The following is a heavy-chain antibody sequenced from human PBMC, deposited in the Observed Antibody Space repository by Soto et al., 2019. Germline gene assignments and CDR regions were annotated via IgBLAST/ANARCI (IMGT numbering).Heavy chain of an antibody. CDR1: EFTFSDHA. Sequence: QVQLVESGGGVVQPGRSLRLSCTASEFTFSDHAMHWVRQAPGKGLEWVALLSYDGSHTYYADSLRGRFTISRDNSMNTLFLQMNSLRAEDTAVYYCARDPGKGYCSGGYWYAPDFWGQGTLVTVSS. D-gene: IGHD2-15*01. V-gene: IGHV3-30-3*01. CDR3: ARDPGKGYCSGGYWYAPDF. CDR2: LSYDGSHT. J-gene: IGHJ4*02.